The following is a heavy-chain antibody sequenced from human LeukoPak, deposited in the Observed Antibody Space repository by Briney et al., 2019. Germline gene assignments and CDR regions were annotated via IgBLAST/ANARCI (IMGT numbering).Heavy chain of an antibody. CDR3: TTVASIVVVPAASYYYYYGMDV. V-gene: IGHV3-15*07. CDR1: GFTFSNAW. CDR2: IKSKTDGGTT. Sequence: GGSLRLSCAASGFTFSNAWMNWVRQAPGKGLEWVGRIKSKTDGGTTDYAAPVKGRFTISRDDSKNTLYLQMNSLKTEDTAVYHRTTVASIVVVPAASYYYYYGMDVWGQGTTVTVSS. J-gene: IGHJ6*02. D-gene: IGHD2-2*01.